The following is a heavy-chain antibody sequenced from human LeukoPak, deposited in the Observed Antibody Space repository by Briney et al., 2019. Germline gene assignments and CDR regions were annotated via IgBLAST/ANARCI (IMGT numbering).Heavy chain of an antibody. D-gene: IGHD2-15*01. CDR3: ARSIGYCSGGSCYAEDYYYYMDV. J-gene: IGHJ6*03. V-gene: IGHV1-46*01. CDR2: INPSGGST. Sequence: GASVKVSCKASGYTFTSYYMHWVRQAPGQGLEWMGIINPSGGSTSYAQKFQGRVTMTRDMSTSTVYMELSSLRSEDTAVYYCARSIGYCSGGSCYAEDYYYYMDVWGKGTTVTISS. CDR1: GYTFTSYY.